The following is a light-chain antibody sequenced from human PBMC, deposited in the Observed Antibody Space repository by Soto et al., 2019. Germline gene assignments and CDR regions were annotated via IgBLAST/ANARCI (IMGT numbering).Light chain of an antibody. Sequence: EIVMTQSPASLSVSPGESATLSCRASQSISSNLAWYQQKPGQAPRLLIYGTSIRASGVPERFSGGGSGTDFTLTITRLEPEDFAVYYCQQYGSSLFTFGPGTKVDFK. CDR2: GTS. CDR3: QQYGSSLFT. V-gene: IGKV3-20*01. J-gene: IGKJ3*01. CDR1: QSISSN.